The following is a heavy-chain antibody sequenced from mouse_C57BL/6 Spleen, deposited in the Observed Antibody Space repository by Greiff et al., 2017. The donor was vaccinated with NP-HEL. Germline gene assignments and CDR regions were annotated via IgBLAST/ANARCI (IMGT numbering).Heavy chain of an antibody. CDR2: IYPGDGDT. V-gene: IGHV1-82*01. J-gene: IGHJ3*01. CDR3: ASWGYGSSYEPEFAY. D-gene: IGHD1-1*01. CDR1: GYAFSSSW. Sequence: VQLQQSGPELVKPGASVKISCKASGYAFSSSWMNWVKQRPGKGLEWIGRIYPGDGDTNYNGKFKGKATLTADKSSSTAYMQLSSLTSEDSAVYFCASWGYGSSYEPEFAYWGQGTLVTVSA.